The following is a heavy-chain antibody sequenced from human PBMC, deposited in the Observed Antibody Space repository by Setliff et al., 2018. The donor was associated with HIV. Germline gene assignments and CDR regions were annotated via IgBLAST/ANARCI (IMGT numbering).Heavy chain of an antibody. Sequence: SETLSLTCSVSGGSISSGTYYWGWIRQHPGKGLEWIGYIFYSGSTYYNPSLKSRVTISVDTSKNQFSLKLSSVTAADTAIYYCARVPRITTLRNAFDIWGQGTMVTVSS. D-gene: IGHD3-3*01. CDR1: GGSISSGTYY. CDR3: ARVPRITTLRNAFDI. J-gene: IGHJ3*02. V-gene: IGHV4-31*03. CDR2: IFYSGST.